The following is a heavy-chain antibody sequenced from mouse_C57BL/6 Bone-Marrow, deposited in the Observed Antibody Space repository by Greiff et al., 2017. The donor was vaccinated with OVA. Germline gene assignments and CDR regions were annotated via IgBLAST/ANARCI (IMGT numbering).Heavy chain of an antibody. V-gene: IGHV5-4*01. CDR2: ISDGGSYT. J-gene: IGHJ4*01. CDR1: GFTFSSYA. CDR3: ARERLDAMDY. Sequence: EVMLVESGGGLVKPGGSLKLSCAASGFTFSSYAMSWVRQTPEKRLEWVATISDGGSYTYYPDNVKGRFTISRDNAKNNLYLQMSHRKSEDTAMYYCARERLDAMDYWGQGTSVTVSS.